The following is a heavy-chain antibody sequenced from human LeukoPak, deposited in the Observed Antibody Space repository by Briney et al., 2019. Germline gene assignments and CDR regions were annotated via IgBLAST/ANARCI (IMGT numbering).Heavy chain of an antibody. CDR1: GGSFSGYY. J-gene: IGHJ5*02. CDR2: INHSGST. CDR3: ARGDYGDYETSWFDP. V-gene: IGHV4-34*01. Sequence: PSETLSPTCAVYGGSFSGYYWSWIRQPPGKGLEWIGEINHSGSTNYNPSLKGRVTISVDTSKNQFSLKLSSVTAADTAVYCCARGDYGDYETSWFDPWGQGTLVTVSS. D-gene: IGHD4-17*01.